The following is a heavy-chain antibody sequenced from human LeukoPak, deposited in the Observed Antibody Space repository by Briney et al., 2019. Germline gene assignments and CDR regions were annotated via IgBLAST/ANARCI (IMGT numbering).Heavy chain of an antibody. CDR3: ARGARNGDSFGYYFDY. J-gene: IGHJ4*02. CDR1: GGSFSGYY. D-gene: IGHD4-17*01. V-gene: IGHV4-34*01. Sequence: SETLSLTCAVYGGSFSGYYWSWIRQPPGKGLEWIGEINHSGSTNYNPSLKSRVTISVDTSKNQFSLKLSSVTAAVTAVYYCARGARNGDSFGYYFDYWGQGTLVTVSS. CDR2: INHSGST.